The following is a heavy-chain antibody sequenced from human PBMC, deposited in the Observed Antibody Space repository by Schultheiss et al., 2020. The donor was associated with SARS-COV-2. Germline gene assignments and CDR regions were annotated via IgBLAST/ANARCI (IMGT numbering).Heavy chain of an antibody. CDR1: GGSVSSGSYY. D-gene: IGHD6-19*01. CDR2: IYYSGST. V-gene: IGHV4-61*01. J-gene: IGHJ6*02. Sequence: SETLSLTCTVSGGSVSSGSYYWSWIRQPPGKGLEWIGYIYYSGSTNYNPSLKSRVTISVDTSKNQFSLKLSSVTAADTAVYYCARDSSGWTHYYYYGMDVWGQGTTVTVSS. CDR3: ARDSSGWTHYYYYGMDV.